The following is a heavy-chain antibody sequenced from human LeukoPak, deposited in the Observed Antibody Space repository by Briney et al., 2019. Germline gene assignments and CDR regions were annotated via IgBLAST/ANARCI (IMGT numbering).Heavy chain of an antibody. CDR2: MSPNSGNT. D-gene: IGHD3-16*02. Sequence: ASVKVSCKASGYTFTSYDINWVRQATGQGLEWMGWMSPNSGNTGYAQEFQGRVTMTRNTSISTAYMELSSLRSEDTAVYYCARFIGSYDYYGMDVWGQGTTVTVSS. CDR1: GYTFTSYD. CDR3: ARFIGSYDYYGMDV. J-gene: IGHJ6*02. V-gene: IGHV1-8*01.